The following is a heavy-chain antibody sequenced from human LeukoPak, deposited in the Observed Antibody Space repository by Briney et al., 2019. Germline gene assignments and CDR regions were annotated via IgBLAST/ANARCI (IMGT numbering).Heavy chain of an antibody. Sequence: GGSLRLSCAGSGFPFSSHGMNWVRQAPGKGLEWVSYISSSGSTIYYADSVKGRFTISRDNAKNSLYLQMNSLRAEDTAVYYCAELGITMIGGVWGKGTTVTISS. V-gene: IGHV3-48*03. CDR1: GFPFSSHG. D-gene: IGHD3-10*02. J-gene: IGHJ6*04. CDR2: ISSSGSTI. CDR3: AELGITMIGGV.